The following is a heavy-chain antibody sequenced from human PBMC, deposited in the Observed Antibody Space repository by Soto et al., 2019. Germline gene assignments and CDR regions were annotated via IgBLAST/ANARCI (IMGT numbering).Heavy chain of an antibody. J-gene: IGHJ4*02. D-gene: IGHD1-7*01. CDR3: AKDRRAGGNYGFYSDF. V-gene: IGHV3-23*01. CDR1: GFTFSSYG. Sequence: GGSLRLSCAASGFTFSSYGMTWVRQAPGKGLEWVSFSSATGAGTYYADSVKGRFTISRDNSKNTRYLQMTSLRADDTAVYYCAKDRRAGGNYGFYSDFWGQGSLGTVSS. CDR2: SSATGAGT.